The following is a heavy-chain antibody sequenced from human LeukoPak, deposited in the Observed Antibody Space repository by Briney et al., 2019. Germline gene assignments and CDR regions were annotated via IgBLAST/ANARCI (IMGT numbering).Heavy chain of an antibody. Sequence: ASVKVSCKASGYTFTSYYMHWVRQAPGQGLEWMGIINPSGGSTSYAQKFQGRVTTTRDTSTSTVYMELSSLRSEDTAVCYCARDGCSGGSCQYYFDYWCQGTLVTVSS. V-gene: IGHV1-46*01. J-gene: IGHJ4*02. CDR3: ARDGCSGGSCQYYFDY. D-gene: IGHD2-15*01. CDR1: GYTFTSYY. CDR2: INPSGGST.